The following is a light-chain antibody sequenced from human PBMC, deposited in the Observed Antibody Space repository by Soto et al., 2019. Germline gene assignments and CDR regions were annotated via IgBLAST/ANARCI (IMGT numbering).Light chain of an antibody. V-gene: IGKV3-20*01. CDR1: QSVSSSY. J-gene: IGKJ2*01. CDR3: QQYGSSPRVYT. CDR2: GAS. Sequence: EIVLTQSPGTLSLSPGERATLSCRASQSVSSSYLAWYQQKPGQAPRLLISGASSRATGIPDRFSGSGSGTDFTLTISRLEPEDFAVYYCQQYGSSPRVYTFGQGTKLEIK.